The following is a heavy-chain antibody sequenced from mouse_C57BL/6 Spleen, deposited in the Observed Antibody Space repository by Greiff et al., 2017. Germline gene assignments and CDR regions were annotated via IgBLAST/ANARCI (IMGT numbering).Heavy chain of an antibody. CDR3: ARGEQRSSGCFAY. CDR2: IDPSDSYT. Sequence: QVQLQQPGAELVRPGTSVKLSCKASGYTFTSYWMHWVKQRPGQGLEWIGVIDPSDSYTNYNQKFKGKATLTVDTSSSTAYMQLSSLTSEDSAVYYCARGEQRSSGCFAYWGQGTLVTVSA. V-gene: IGHV1-59*01. D-gene: IGHD3-2*02. J-gene: IGHJ3*01. CDR1: GYTFTSYW.